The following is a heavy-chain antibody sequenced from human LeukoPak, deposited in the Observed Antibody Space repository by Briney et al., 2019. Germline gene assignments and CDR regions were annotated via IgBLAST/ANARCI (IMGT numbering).Heavy chain of an antibody. J-gene: IGHJ3*02. D-gene: IGHD2-15*01. Sequence: PSETLSLTCTVSGGSISSSSYYWGWPRQPPGKGLEWIGSIYYSGSTYYNPSLKSRVTISVDTSKNQFSLKLSSVTAADTAVYYCARLPGGYCSGGSCLYAFDIWGQGTMVTVSS. CDR2: IYYSGST. V-gene: IGHV4-39*01. CDR3: ARLPGGYCSGGSCLYAFDI. CDR1: GGSISSSSYY.